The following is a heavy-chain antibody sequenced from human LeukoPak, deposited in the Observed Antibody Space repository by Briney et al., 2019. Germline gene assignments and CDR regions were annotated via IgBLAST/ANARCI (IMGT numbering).Heavy chain of an antibody. J-gene: IGHJ5*02. CDR2: IYYSGST. D-gene: IGHD3-3*01. CDR1: GGSIRSYY. CDR3: AREWRFLEWLTGNWFDP. V-gene: IGHV4-59*12. Sequence: PSETLSLTCAVSGGSIRSYYWSWIRQPPGKGLEWIGYIYYSGSTNYNPSLKSRVTISVDTSKNQFSLKLSSVTAADTAVYYCAREWRFLEWLTGNWFDPWGQGTLVTVSS.